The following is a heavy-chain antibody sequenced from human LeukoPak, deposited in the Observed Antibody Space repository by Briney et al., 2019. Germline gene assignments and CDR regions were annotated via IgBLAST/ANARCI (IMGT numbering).Heavy chain of an antibody. CDR3: ARLDPLIAVAGTEAFDI. V-gene: IGHV1-18*01. Sequence: GASVKVSCKASGYTFTSYGISWVRPAPGQGLEWMGWISAYNGNTNYAQKLQGRVTMTTDTSTSTAYMELRSLRSDDTAVYYCARLDPLIAVAGTEAFDIWGQGTMVTVSS. D-gene: IGHD6-19*01. CDR2: ISAYNGNT. CDR1: GYTFTSYG. J-gene: IGHJ3*02.